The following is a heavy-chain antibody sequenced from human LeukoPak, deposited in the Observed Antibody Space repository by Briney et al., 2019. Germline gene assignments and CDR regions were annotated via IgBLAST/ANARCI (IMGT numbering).Heavy chain of an antibody. CDR2: IDYSGNT. Sequence: SETLSLTCTVSGGSVTSSGFYWSWIRQPPGKGLEWIGYIDYSGNTKYNPSLESRVTISVDTSRNQFSLKLTSVTAAGTALYYCARDVDGFDPWGQGTLVTVS. J-gene: IGHJ5*02. V-gene: IGHV4-61*08. CDR3: ARDVDGFDP. D-gene: IGHD5-12*01. CDR1: GGSVTSSGFY.